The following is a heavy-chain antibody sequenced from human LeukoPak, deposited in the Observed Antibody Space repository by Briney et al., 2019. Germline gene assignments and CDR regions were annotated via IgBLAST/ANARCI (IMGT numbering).Heavy chain of an antibody. CDR3: ARDFGIKYSSGWKTYYYYGMDV. J-gene: IGHJ6*02. D-gene: IGHD6-19*01. CDR1: GGTFSSYA. CDR2: IIPIFGTA. Sequence: GASVKVSCKASGGTFSSYAISWVRQAPGQGLEWMGGIIPIFGTANYAQKFQGRVTITADESTSTAYMELSSLRSEDTAVYYCARDFGIKYSSGWKTYYYYGMDVWGQGTTVTVSS. V-gene: IGHV1-69*13.